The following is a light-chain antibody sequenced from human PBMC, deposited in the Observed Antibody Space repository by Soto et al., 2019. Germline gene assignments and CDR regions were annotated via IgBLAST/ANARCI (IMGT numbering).Light chain of an antibody. CDR1: QSVSSNY. Sequence: EIVLAQSPGTLSLSPGERATLSCRASQSVSSNYLAWYQQKPGQAPRLHIYAASSRATGIPDRFSGSGSGTDFTLTISRLEPEDFAVYYCQQYGSSRWTFGQGAKVEV. CDR3: QQYGSSRWT. V-gene: IGKV3-20*01. CDR2: AAS. J-gene: IGKJ1*01.